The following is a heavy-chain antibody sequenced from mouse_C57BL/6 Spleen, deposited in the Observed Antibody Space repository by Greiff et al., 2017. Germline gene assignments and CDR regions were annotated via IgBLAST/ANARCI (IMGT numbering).Heavy chain of an antibody. V-gene: IGHV5-4*01. Sequence: DVHLVESGGGLVKPGGSLKLSCAASGFTFSSYAMSWVRQTPEKRLEWVATISDGGSYTYYPDNVKGRFTISRDNAKNNLYLQMSHLKSEDTAMYYCARDYYGSSYGGDYYAMDYWGQGTSVTVSS. CDR1: GFTFSSYA. CDR2: ISDGGSYT. CDR3: ARDYYGSSYGGDYYAMDY. D-gene: IGHD1-1*01. J-gene: IGHJ4*01.